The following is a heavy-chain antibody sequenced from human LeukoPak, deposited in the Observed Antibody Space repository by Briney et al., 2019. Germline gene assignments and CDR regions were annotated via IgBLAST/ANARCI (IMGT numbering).Heavy chain of an antibody. J-gene: IGHJ5*02. CDR2: NNGDGSTT. V-gene: IGHV3-74*01. Sequence: SGGSLRLSCVASGFSLSGYWMYWVRQAPGKGLMYISRNNGDGSTTNYADLVKGRFTMSRDNVKNTLYLQMNSLRAEDTAVYYCXXDPRNIGLAPWGQGTLVTVSS. CDR1: GFSLSGYW. CDR3: XXDPRNIGLAP. D-gene: IGHD5-12*01.